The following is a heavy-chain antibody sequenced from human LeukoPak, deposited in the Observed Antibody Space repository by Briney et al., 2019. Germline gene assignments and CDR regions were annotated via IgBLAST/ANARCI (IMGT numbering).Heavy chain of an antibody. CDR2: ISYDGSNK. V-gene: IGHV3-30-3*01. CDR1: GFTFSSYA. J-gene: IGHJ4*02. CDR3: ARDRVVGSGSYYDCLWY. Sequence: GRSLRLSCAASGFTFSSYAMHWVRQAPGKGLEWVAVISYDGSNKYYADSVKGRFTISRDNSKNTLYLQMNSLRAEDTAVYYCARDRVVGSGSYYDCLWYWGQGTLATVSS. D-gene: IGHD1-26*01.